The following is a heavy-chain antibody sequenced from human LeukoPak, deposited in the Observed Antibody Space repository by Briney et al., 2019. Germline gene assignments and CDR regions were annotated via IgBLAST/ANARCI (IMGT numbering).Heavy chain of an antibody. D-gene: IGHD6-6*01. CDR2: ISGSVGST. CDR1: GLTFSLYA. Sequence: GGSLRLSCAASGLTFSLYAMTWVRQAPEKGLEWVSGISGSVGSTGSAANTYYADSVKGRFTISRDNSKNTLYLHMDSLRAEDTAVYYCAKARQLVPFYYFDYWGQGTLVTVSS. CDR3: AKARQLVPFYYFDY. J-gene: IGHJ4*02. V-gene: IGHV3-23*03.